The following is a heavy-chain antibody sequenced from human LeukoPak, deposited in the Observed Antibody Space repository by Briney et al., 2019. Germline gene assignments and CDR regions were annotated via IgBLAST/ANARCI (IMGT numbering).Heavy chain of an antibody. V-gene: IGHV4-59*08. J-gene: IGHJ4*02. Sequence: SETLSLTCTVSGGSISSYYWSWIRRPPGKGLEWIGYIYYSGSTNYNPSLKSRVTISVDTSKNQFSLKLSSVTAADTAVYYCARHSGSSGWYNYWGQGTLVTVSS. CDR1: GGSISSYY. CDR3: ARHSGSSGWYNY. CDR2: IYYSGST. D-gene: IGHD6-19*01.